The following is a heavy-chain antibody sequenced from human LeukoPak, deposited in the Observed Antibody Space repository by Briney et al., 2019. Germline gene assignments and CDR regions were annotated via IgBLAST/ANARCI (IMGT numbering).Heavy chain of an antibody. Sequence: PSETLSLTCAVYGGSFSGYYWSWIRQPPGKGLEWIGEINHSGSTNYDPSLKSRVTISVDTSKNQFSLKLSSVTAADTAVYYCARGRRRDDSSGYYGAFDIWGQGTMVTVSP. V-gene: IGHV4-34*01. CDR1: GGSFSGYY. J-gene: IGHJ3*02. CDR2: INHSGST. D-gene: IGHD3-22*01. CDR3: ARGRRRDDSSGYYGAFDI.